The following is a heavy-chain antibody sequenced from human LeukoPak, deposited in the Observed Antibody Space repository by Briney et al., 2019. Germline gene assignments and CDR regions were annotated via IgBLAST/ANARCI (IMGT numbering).Heavy chain of an antibody. J-gene: IGHJ3*02. D-gene: IGHD2-15*01. CDR3: ARVELGYCSGGSCSYDAFDI. CDR1: GFTFSSYS. Sequence: GGSLRLSCAASGFTFSSYSMNWVRQAPGKGLEWVSSISSSSSYIYYADSVKGRFTISRDNAKNSLYLQMNSLRAEDTAVYYCARVELGYCSGGSCSYDAFDIWGQGTMVTVSS. V-gene: IGHV3-21*01. CDR2: ISSSSSYI.